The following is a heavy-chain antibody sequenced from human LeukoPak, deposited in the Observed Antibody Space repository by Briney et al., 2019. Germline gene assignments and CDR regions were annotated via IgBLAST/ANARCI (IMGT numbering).Heavy chain of an antibody. CDR3: ARDLAFIVGASGTNAFDI. CDR1: GFTFSSYS. CDR2: ISSSSSYI. D-gene: IGHD1-26*01. Sequence: KSGGSLRLSCAASGFTFSSYSMNWVRQAPGKGLEWVSSISSSSSYIYYADSVKGRFTISRDNAKNSLYLQMNSLRAEDTAVYYCARDLAFIVGASGTNAFDIWGQGTMVTVSS. V-gene: IGHV3-21*01. J-gene: IGHJ3*02.